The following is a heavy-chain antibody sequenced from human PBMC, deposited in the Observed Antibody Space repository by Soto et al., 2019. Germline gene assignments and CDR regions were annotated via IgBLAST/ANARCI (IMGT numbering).Heavy chain of an antibody. CDR1: GYTFTSYD. D-gene: IGHD5-12*01. CDR2: MNPNSGNT. V-gene: IGHV1-8*01. CDR3: ASRWLQPTYYYYYGMDV. J-gene: IGHJ6*02. Sequence: ASVKVSCKASGYTFTSYDINWVRQATGQGLERMGWMNPNSGNTGYAQKFQGRVTMTRNTSISTAYMELSSLRSEDTAVYYCASRWLQPTYYYYYGMDVWGQGTTVTVSS.